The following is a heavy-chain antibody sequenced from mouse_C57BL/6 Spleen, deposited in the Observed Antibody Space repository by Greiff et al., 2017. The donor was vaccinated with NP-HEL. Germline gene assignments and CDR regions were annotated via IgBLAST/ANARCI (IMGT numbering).Heavy chain of an antibody. Sequence: VQLQQSGPELVKPGASVKISCKASGYAFSSSWMNWVKQRPGKGLEWIGRIYPGDGDTNYNGKFKGKATLTADKSSSTAYMQLSSLTSEDSAVYFYARSDYGSSYENAMDYWGQGTSVTVSS. D-gene: IGHD1-1*01. CDR3: ARSDYGSSYENAMDY. CDR2: IYPGDGDT. V-gene: IGHV1-82*01. J-gene: IGHJ4*01. CDR1: GYAFSSSW.